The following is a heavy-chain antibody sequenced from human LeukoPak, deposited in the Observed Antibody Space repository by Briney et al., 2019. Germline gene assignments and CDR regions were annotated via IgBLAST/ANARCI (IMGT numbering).Heavy chain of an antibody. CDR3: AKASHPMPYFFDY. D-gene: IGHD2-2*01. CDR1: GYTFTNYW. V-gene: IGHV5-51*01. Sequence: GESLKISCKCSGYTFTNYWIGWVRQMPGKGLEWMGIIYPGDSDTRYSPSFQGQVTISADKSINTAYLQWSSLKASDTAMYYCAKASHPMPYFFDYWGQGTLVTVSS. J-gene: IGHJ4*02. CDR2: IYPGDSDT.